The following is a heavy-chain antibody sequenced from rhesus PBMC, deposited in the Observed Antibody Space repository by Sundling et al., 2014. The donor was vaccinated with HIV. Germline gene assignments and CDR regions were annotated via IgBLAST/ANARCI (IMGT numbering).Heavy chain of an antibody. CDR1: GVSISSYW. D-gene: IGHD3-9*01. V-gene: IGHV4-80*01. J-gene: IGHJ4*01. Sequence: QVQLQESGPGLVKPSETLSLTCSVSGVSISSYWWSWIRQPPGKGLEWIGNIYDDSATTYHNPSLKNRVTISKDTSKNQFSLKLSSVTAADTAVYYCARAYEADSPLYDYWGQGVLVTVSS. CDR3: ARAYEADSPLYDY. CDR2: IYDDSATT.